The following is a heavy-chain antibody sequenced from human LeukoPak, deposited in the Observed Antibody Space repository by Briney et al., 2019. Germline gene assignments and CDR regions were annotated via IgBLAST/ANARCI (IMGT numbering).Heavy chain of an antibody. CDR1: GGSISSSSYY. J-gene: IGHJ5*02. Sequence: SETLSLTCAVSGGSISSSSYYWGWIRQPPGKGLEWIGIIYYSGSTYYNPSLKSRITISVDTSKNQFSLKLSSVTAADTAVYYCARDLVMGLRLGESPKWFDPWGQGTLVTVSS. CDR2: IYYSGST. CDR3: ARDLVMGLRLGESPKWFDP. V-gene: IGHV4-39*02. D-gene: IGHD3-16*01.